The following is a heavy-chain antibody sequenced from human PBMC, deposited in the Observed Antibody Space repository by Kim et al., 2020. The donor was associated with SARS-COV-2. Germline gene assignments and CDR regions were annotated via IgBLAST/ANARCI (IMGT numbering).Heavy chain of an antibody. J-gene: IGHJ4*02. CDR1: GDTVSTTSYY. D-gene: IGHD3-9*01. CDR2: IFYSGNT. Sequence: SETLSLTCTVSGDTVSTTSYYWGWIRQPPGRGLEWIGSIFYSGNTYYNPSLKSRITISVDTSRNQFSLKLTSVTAADTAVYYCARHVRTGYYGFDYWGQG. CDR3: ARHVRTGYYGFDY. V-gene: IGHV4-39*01.